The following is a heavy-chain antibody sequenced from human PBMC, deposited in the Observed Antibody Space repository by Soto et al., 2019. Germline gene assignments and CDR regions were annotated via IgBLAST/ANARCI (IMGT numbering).Heavy chain of an antibody. V-gene: IGHV1-3*01. CDR2: INAGNSKT. J-gene: IGHJ5*02. CDR1: GYTVRCHA. Sequence: QVHFVQSGAEVKKPGASVKVSCKASGYTVRCHAIHWLRQAPGQRPEWMGVINAGNSKTYYSEKFEGRVTFARDTVATTVNMELTSLTSEDTAVYYCGRDQSGTGYYVDWFDPWGQGTLVTVSS. CDR3: GRDQSGTGYYVDWFDP. D-gene: IGHD3-10*02.